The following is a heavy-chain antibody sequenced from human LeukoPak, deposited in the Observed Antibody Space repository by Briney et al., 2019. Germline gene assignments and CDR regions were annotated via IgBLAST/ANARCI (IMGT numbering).Heavy chain of an antibody. V-gene: IGHV1-46*03. Sequence: ASVKVSCKASGYTFTSYYMHWVRQAPGQGLEWMGIINPSGGSTSYAQKFQGRVIMTRDMSTSTVYMEPSSLRSEDTAVYYCALLVDSGFDYWGQGTLVTVSS. CDR2: INPSGGST. D-gene: IGHD3-10*01. J-gene: IGHJ4*02. CDR1: GYTFTSYY. CDR3: ALLVDSGFDY.